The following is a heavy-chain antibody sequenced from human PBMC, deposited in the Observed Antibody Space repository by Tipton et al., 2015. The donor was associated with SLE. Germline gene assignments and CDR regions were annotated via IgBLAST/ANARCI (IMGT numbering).Heavy chain of an antibody. CDR3: ARHGPVIVVVPAALDV. Sequence: TLSLTCAVYGGSFSGYYWSWIRQPPGKGLEWIGEINHSGSTNYNPSLKSRVTISVDTSKNQFSLKLSSVTAADMAVYYCARHGPVIVVVPAALDVWGKGTTVTVSS. CDR1: GGSFSGYY. V-gene: IGHV4-34*01. CDR2: INHSGST. J-gene: IGHJ6*04. D-gene: IGHD2-2*01.